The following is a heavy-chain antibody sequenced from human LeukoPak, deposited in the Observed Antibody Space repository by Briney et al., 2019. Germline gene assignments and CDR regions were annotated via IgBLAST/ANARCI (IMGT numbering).Heavy chain of an antibody. CDR3: ASSFDY. J-gene: IGHJ4*02. CDR2: ISSSSKYI. V-gene: IGHV3-21*01. Sequence: GGSLRLSCAASGFTFSTYSMNWVRQAPGKGLEWVSSISSSSKYIYDADSVKGRFTISRDNAKNSLFLQMNSLRAEDTAVYYCASSFDYWGQGTLVTVSS. CDR1: GFTFSTYS.